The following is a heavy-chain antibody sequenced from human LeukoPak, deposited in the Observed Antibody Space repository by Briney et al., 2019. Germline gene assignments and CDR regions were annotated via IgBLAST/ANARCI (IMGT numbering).Heavy chain of an antibody. J-gene: IGHJ4*02. CDR3: AKDLHWLYHYFDY. Sequence: PGGSLRLSCTASGFTFSSYAMSWVRQAPGKGLEWVSAISGSGGSTYYADSVKGRFTISRDNSKNTLYLQMNSLRAEDTAVYYCAKDLHWLYHYFDYWGQGTLVTVSS. CDR2: ISGSGGST. D-gene: IGHD6-19*01. V-gene: IGHV3-23*01. CDR1: GFTFSSYA.